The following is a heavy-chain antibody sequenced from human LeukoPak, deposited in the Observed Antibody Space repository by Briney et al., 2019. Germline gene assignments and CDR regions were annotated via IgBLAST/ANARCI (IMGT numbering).Heavy chain of an antibody. Sequence: PGRSLRLSCAASGFAFSNYGMHWVRQAPGQGLEWVAVISFDGTNKYYADSLKGRFTISRDNSKNTVYLQMNSLRDEDTAVYYCARGPTVVTRAWFDPWGQGTLVTVSS. CDR1: GFAFSNYG. J-gene: IGHJ5*02. D-gene: IGHD4-23*01. CDR2: ISFDGTNK. CDR3: ARGPTVVTRAWFDP. V-gene: IGHV3-33*05.